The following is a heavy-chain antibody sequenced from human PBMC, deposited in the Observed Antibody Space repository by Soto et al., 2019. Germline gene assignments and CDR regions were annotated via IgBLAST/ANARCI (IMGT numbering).Heavy chain of an antibody. D-gene: IGHD2-15*01. CDR3: ARQTKDIVVVVASYYFDY. J-gene: IGHJ4*02. V-gene: IGHV4-39*01. Sequence: PSETLSLTCTVSGGSISSSSYYWGWIRQPPGKGLEWIGSIYYSGSTYYNPSLKSRVTISVDTSKNQLSLKLSSVTAADTAVYYCARQTKDIVVVVASYYFDYWGQGTLVTVSS. CDR2: IYYSGST. CDR1: GGSISSSSYY.